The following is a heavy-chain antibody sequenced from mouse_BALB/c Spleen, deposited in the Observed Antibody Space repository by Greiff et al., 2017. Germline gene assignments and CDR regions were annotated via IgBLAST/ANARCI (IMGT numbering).Heavy chain of an antibody. V-gene: IGHV1-4*01. J-gene: IGHJ2*01. Sequence: VKLMESGAELARPGASVKMSCKASGYTFTSYTMHWVKQRPGQGLEWIGYINPSSGYTNYNQKFKDKATLTADKSSSTAYMQLSSLTSEDSAVYYCARDITTATGYFDYWGQGTTLTVSS. CDR2: INPSSGYT. D-gene: IGHD1-2*01. CDR1: GYTFTSYT. CDR3: ARDITTATGYFDY.